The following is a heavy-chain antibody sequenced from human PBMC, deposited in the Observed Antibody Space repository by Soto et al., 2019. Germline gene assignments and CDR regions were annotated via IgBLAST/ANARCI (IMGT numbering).Heavy chain of an antibody. CDR3: ARDSLEYSSSPLNWFDP. D-gene: IGHD6-6*01. CDR1: GGTFSSYA. Sequence: ASVKVSCKASGGTFSSYAISWVRQAPGQGLEWMGGIIPIFGTANYAQKFQGRVTITADESTSTAYMELSSLRSEDTAVYYCARDSLEYSSSPLNWFDPWGQGTLVTVSS. J-gene: IGHJ5*02. V-gene: IGHV1-69*13. CDR2: IIPIFGTA.